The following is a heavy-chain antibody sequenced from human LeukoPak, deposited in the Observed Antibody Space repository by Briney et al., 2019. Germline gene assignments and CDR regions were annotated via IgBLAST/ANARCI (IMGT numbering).Heavy chain of an antibody. V-gene: IGHV4-39*01. J-gene: IGHJ5*02. CDR3: GRLNYYGSGTYYP. CDR2: MHYSGSI. D-gene: IGHD3-10*01. CDR1: GDSISTYNYY. Sequence: SETLSLTCTVSGDSISTYNYYWGWIRQPPGKGLEWIGSMHYSGSIYYNPSLKSRVTISGDTSKNQLSLKLSSVTAADTAVYYWGRLNYYGSGTYYPWGQGTLVTVSS.